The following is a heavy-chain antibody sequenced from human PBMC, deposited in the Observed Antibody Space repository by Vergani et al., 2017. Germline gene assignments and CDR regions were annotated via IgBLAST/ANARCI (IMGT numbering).Heavy chain of an antibody. J-gene: IGHJ4*02. Sequence: EVQLLESGGGLVQPGGSLRLSCAASGFSFSSYAMSWVRQAPGKGLEWVSTISGSGGSTYYADSVKGRFTISRDNSKNTLYLQMNSLRAEDTAVYYCAKDGKPGAAALAHYWGQGTLVTVSS. CDR1: GFSFSSYA. D-gene: IGHD6-13*01. CDR3: AKDGKPGAAALAHY. CDR2: ISGSGGST. V-gene: IGHV3-23*01.